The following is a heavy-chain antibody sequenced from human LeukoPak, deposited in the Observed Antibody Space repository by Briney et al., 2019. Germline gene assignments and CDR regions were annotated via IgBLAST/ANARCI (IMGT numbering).Heavy chain of an antibody. J-gene: IGHJ4*02. CDR2: VKSKSAGETT. Sequence: SGGSLRLSCAASGLSISNDWTSWVRQAPGKGLEWVARVKSKSAGETTDYAAPVKGRFTISRDDSKNTLYLPMNSLKTEDTAVYYCTLIQGWGSGSYYRDFWGQGTLVTVSS. CDR1: GLSISNDW. V-gene: IGHV3-15*01. D-gene: IGHD3-10*01. CDR3: TLIQGWGSGSYYRDF.